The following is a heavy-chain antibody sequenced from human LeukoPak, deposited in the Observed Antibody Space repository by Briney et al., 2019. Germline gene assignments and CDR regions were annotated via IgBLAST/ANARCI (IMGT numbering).Heavy chain of an antibody. D-gene: IGHD2-2*01. CDR2: IIPIFGTA. CDR3: ARAGYIVVVPAAPEYYFDY. CDR1: GGTFSSYA. Sequence: ASVKVSCKASGGTFSSYAISWVRQAPGQGLEWMGGIIPIFGTANYAQKFQGRVTITADESTSTAYMELSSLRSEDTAVYYCARAGYIVVVPAAPEYYFDYWGQGTLVTVSS. J-gene: IGHJ4*02. V-gene: IGHV1-69*13.